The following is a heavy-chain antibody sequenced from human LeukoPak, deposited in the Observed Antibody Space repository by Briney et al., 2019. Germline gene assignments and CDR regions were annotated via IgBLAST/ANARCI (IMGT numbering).Heavy chain of an antibody. D-gene: IGHD3-22*01. V-gene: IGHV4-4*07. J-gene: IGHJ3*02. CDR2: IYTSGST. CDR1: GGSISSYY. Sequence: PSETLSLTCTVSGGSISSYYWSWIRQPAGKGLEWIGRIYTSGSTNYNPSLKSRVTMSVYTSKNQFSLKLSSVTAADTAVYYCARVFTMIVGGDAFDIWGQGTMVTVSS. CDR3: ARVFTMIVGGDAFDI.